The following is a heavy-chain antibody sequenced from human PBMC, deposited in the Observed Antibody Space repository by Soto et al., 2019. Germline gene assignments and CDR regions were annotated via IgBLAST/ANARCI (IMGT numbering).Heavy chain of an antibody. D-gene: IGHD5-12*01. CDR2: LSGGGANT. Sequence: EVQLLESGGGLVQPGGSLRLSCAASGFTFNNYSMAWVRQAPGKGLAWISGLSGGGANTFYADSVRGRFTISVDHSRNTVYLQMNSLRVEDTAVYYCARWDGYGDEWGQGTLVTVSS. CDR3: ARWDGYGDE. V-gene: IGHV3-23*01. CDR1: GFTFNNYS. J-gene: IGHJ4*02.